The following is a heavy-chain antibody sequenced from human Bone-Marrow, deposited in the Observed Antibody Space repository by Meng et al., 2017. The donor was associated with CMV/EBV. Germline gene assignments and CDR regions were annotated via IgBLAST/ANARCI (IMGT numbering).Heavy chain of an antibody. CDR3: ATRTLGTAFDY. J-gene: IGHJ4*02. Sequence: GESLKISCAASGFTFSSYWMSWVRQAPGKGLEWVSGINWNGGSTGYADSVKGRFTISRDNAKNSLYLQMNSLRAEDTALYYCATRTLGTAFDYWGQGTLVTVSS. D-gene: IGHD1-14*01. V-gene: IGHV3-20*04. CDR1: GFTFSSYW. CDR2: INWNGGST.